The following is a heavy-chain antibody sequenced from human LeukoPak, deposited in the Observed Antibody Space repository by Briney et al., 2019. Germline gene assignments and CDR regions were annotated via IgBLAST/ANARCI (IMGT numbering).Heavy chain of an antibody. CDR3: AKRGYTYGGHFDY. D-gene: IGHD5-18*01. CDR1: GFTFSSFH. J-gene: IGHJ4*02. V-gene: IGHV3-23*01. Sequence: GGSLRLSCEASGFTFSSFHMSWVRQAPGKGLEWVSAISGSGDTTYYADSVKGRFTVSRDNSKNTLYVQMDSLRAEDTAVYYCAKRGYTYGGHFDYWGQGALVTVSS. CDR2: ISGSGDTT.